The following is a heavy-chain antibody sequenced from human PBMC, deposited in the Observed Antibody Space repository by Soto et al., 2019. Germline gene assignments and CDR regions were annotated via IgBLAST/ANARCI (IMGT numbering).Heavy chain of an antibody. J-gene: IGHJ3*02. CDR1: GYTFTSYA. CDR2: INAGNGNT. Sequence: SVKVSCKASGYTFTSYAMHWVRQAPGQRLEWMGWINAGNGNTKYSQKFQGRVTITRDTSASTAYMELSSLRSEDTAVYYCARFNGYSYDAFDIWGQGTMVTVSS. CDR3: ARFNGYSYDAFDI. D-gene: IGHD5-18*01. V-gene: IGHV1-3*01.